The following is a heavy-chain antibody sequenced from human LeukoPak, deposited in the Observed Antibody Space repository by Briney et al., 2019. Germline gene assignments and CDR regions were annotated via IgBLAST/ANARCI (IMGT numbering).Heavy chain of an antibody. J-gene: IGHJ4*02. CDR2: ISASGGDT. Sequence: TGGSLRLSCVVSGLTFSSYSMSWVRQAPGKGLEWVSGISASGGDTWYPDSVKGRFTISRDNSKNTLFLQMNSLRVGDTAIYYCAKDAAGPEYWGQGTRVTVSS. V-gene: IGHV3-23*01. CDR1: GLTFSSYS. CDR3: AKDAAGPEY. D-gene: IGHD6-13*01.